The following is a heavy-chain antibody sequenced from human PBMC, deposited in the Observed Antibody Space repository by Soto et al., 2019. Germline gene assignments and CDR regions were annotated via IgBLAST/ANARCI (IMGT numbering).Heavy chain of an antibody. J-gene: IGHJ4*02. D-gene: IGHD3-22*01. CDR1: GGTFSSYA. CDR3: ARGVPSSGYYAPGGN. V-gene: IGHV1-69*13. Sequence: RASVKVSCKASGGTFSSYAISWVRQAPGQGLEWMGGIIPIFGTANYAQKFQGRVTITADESTSTAYMELSSLRSEDTAVYYCARGVPSSGYYAPGGNWGQGTLVTVSS. CDR2: IIPIFGTA.